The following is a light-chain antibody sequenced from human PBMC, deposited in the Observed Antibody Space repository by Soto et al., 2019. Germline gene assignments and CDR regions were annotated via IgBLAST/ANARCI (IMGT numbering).Light chain of an antibody. CDR2: DVS. CDR3: QQRSNWPLT. CDR1: QSVTSF. J-gene: IGKJ4*01. V-gene: IGKV3-11*01. Sequence: EIVLTQSPVTLSLSPGERATLSCRASQSVTSFLAWYQQKPGQAPRLLIYDVSHRATGIPARFSGSGSGTDLSLTISSLEPEDFAVYYCQQRSNWPLTFGGGTKVEIK.